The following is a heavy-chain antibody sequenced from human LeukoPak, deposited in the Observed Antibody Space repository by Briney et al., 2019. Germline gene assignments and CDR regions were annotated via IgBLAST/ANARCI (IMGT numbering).Heavy chain of an antibody. J-gene: IGHJ3*02. Sequence: PGRSLRLSCAASGFTFSSYGMHWVRQAPGKGLEWVAVIWYDGSNKYYADSVKGRFTISRDNSKSTLYLQMNSLRAEDTAVYYCARAPGATNAFDIWGQGTMVTVSS. CDR2: IWYDGSNK. V-gene: IGHV3-33*01. CDR3: ARAPGATNAFDI. CDR1: GFTFSSYG. D-gene: IGHD1-26*01.